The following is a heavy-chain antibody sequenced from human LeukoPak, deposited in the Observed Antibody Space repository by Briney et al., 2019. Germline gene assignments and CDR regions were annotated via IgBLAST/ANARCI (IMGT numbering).Heavy chain of an antibody. J-gene: IGHJ3*02. CDR2: IIPILGIA. CDR1: GGTFSSYA. Sequence: GASVKVSCKASGGTFSSYAISWVRQAPGQGLEWMGRIIPILGIANYAQKFQGRVTITADKSTSTAYMELSSLRSEDTAVYYCARDGVYDSGAFDIWGQGTMVTVSS. D-gene: IGHD2-8*01. V-gene: IGHV1-69*04. CDR3: ARDGVYDSGAFDI.